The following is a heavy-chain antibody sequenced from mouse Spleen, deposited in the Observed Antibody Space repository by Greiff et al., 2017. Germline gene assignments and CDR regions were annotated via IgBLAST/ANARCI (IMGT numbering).Heavy chain of an antibody. D-gene: IGHD1-2*01. V-gene: IGHV7-1*01. J-gene: IGHJ4*01. CDR3: ARDAPYGVYAMDY. CDR1: GFTFSDFY. Sequence: EVQVVESGGGLVQSGRSLRLSCATSGFTFSDFYMEWVRQAPGKGLEWIAASRNKANDYTTEYSASVKGRFIVSRDTSQSILYLQMNALRAEDTAIYYCARDAPYGVYAMDYWGQGTSVTVSS. CDR2: SRNKANDYTT.